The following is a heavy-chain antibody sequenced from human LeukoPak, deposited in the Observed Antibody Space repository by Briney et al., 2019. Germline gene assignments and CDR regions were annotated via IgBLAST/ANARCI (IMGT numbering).Heavy chain of an antibody. Sequence: GGSLILSCAASGFTFSSYAMIWVRQAPGKGLEWVSPITGSGRRTYYADSVKGRFTISRDNSKNTLYLQMNSLRAEDTAVYYCAKLPYYDFWSGPDYWGQGTLVTVSS. CDR3: AKLPYYDFWSGPDY. D-gene: IGHD3-3*01. J-gene: IGHJ4*02. V-gene: IGHV3-23*01. CDR1: GFTFSSYA. CDR2: ITGSGRRT.